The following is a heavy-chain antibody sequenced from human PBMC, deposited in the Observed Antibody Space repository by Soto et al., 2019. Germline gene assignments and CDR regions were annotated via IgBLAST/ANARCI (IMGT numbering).Heavy chain of an antibody. J-gene: IGHJ6*02. V-gene: IGHV1-2*04. D-gene: IGHD4-17*01. CDR3: ARDRTTVTTEYYYYYGMDV. CDR2: INPNSGGT. CDR1: GYTFTNFG. Sequence: GASVKVSCKASGYTFTNFGISWVRQAPGQGLEWMGWINPNSGGTNYAQKFQGWVTMTRDTSISTAYMELSRLRSDDTAVYYCARDRTTVTTEYYYYYGMDVWGQGTTVTV.